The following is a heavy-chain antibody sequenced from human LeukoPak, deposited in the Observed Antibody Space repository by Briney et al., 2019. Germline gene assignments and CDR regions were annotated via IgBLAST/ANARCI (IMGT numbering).Heavy chain of an antibody. CDR2: INQGGSVQ. V-gene: IGHV3-7*01. D-gene: IGHD5-12*01. J-gene: IGHJ4*02. Sequence: GGSLRLSXAASGFTFSSYWMSWVRQAPGKGLEWVANINQGGSVQYYMDSVKGRFTISRDDAKNSLYVQMNSLRDEDTAVYYCARVEYSGWNLEYWGQGTLVTVSS. CDR3: ARVEYSGWNLEY. CDR1: GFTFSSYW.